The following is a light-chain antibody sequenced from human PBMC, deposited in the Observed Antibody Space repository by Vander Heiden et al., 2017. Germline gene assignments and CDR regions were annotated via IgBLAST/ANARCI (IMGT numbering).Light chain of an antibody. Sequence: QSALTQPASASGSPGQSITISCTGTSSDVGGYNYVSWYQQHPGKAPKLIIYDVSNRPSGVSNRFSGSKSGNTASLTISGLQAEDEAYYYCSSYTSSSHVFGTGTKVTVL. V-gene: IGLV2-14*01. J-gene: IGLJ1*01. CDR3: SSYTSSSHV. CDR2: DVS. CDR1: SSDVGGYNY.